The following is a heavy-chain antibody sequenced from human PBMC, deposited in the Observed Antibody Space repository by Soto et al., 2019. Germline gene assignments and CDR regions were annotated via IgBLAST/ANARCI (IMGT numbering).Heavy chain of an antibody. J-gene: IGHJ6*02. CDR2: INPNSGGT. D-gene: IGHD5-12*01. CDR3: ARERIIVATQNYYYYGMDV. Sequence: ASVKVSCKASGYTFTGYYMHWVRQAPGQGLERMGWINPNSGGTNYAQKYQGWVTMTRDTSISTAYMELSRLRSDDTAVYYCARERIIVATQNYYYYGMDVWGQGTTATVSS. V-gene: IGHV1-2*04. CDR1: GYTFTGYY.